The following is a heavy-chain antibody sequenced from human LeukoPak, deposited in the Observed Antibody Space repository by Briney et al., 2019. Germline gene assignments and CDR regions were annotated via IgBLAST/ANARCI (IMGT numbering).Heavy chain of an antibody. CDR2: ISSSSSTI. CDR1: GFTFSSYS. Sequence: GGSLRLSCAASGFTFSSYSMNWVRQAPGKGLEWVSYISSSSSTIYYADSVKGRFTISRDNAKNSLYLQMNSLRAEDTAVYYCACGGYSSGWYPFPRDYWGQGTLVTVSS. V-gene: IGHV3-48*01. J-gene: IGHJ4*02. CDR3: ACGGYSSGWYPFPRDY. D-gene: IGHD6-19*01.